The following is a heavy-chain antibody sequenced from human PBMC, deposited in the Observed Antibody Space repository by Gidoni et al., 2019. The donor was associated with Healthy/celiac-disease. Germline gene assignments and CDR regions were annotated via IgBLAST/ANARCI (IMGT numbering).Heavy chain of an antibody. Sequence: EVQLVESGGGLVQPGRSLRLSCAASGFTFDDYAMHWVRQAPGKGLEWVSGISWNSGSIGYADSVKGRFTISRDNAKNSLYLQMNSLRAEDTALYYCAKGLYSGGWYYYFDYWGQGTLVTVSS. D-gene: IGHD6-19*01. CDR2: ISWNSGSI. CDR3: AKGLYSGGWYYYFDY. J-gene: IGHJ4*02. V-gene: IGHV3-9*01. CDR1: GFTFDDYA.